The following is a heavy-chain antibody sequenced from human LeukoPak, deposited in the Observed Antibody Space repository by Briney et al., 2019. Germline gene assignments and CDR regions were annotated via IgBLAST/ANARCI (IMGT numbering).Heavy chain of an antibody. CDR2: INSDGSST. Sequence: GGSLRLSCAASGFTISSYWMHWVCQARGKGLVWVSRINSDGSSTSYADSVKGRFTISRDNAKNTLYLQMNSLRAEDTAVYYCARSLAKVTTGPVRLDPWGQGTLVTVSS. CDR1: GFTISSYW. D-gene: IGHD4-17*01. CDR3: ARSLAKVTTGPVRLDP. J-gene: IGHJ5*02. V-gene: IGHV3-74*01.